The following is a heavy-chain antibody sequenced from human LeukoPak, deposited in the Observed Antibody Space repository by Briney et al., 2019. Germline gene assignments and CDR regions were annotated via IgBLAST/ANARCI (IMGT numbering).Heavy chain of an antibody. V-gene: IGHV3-21*01. J-gene: IGHJ4*02. Sequence: GGSLRLSCVASGFTFSSSSMNWVRQAPGRGLEWVSSIITVSTTYFQYADSVKGRFIISRDNAKNSLYLQMDSLRAEDTAVYYCARDFDRAGDYHHFDFWGQGTLVTVSS. CDR3: ARDFDRAGDYHHFDF. CDR2: IITVSTTYF. D-gene: IGHD3-9*01. CDR1: GFTFSSSS.